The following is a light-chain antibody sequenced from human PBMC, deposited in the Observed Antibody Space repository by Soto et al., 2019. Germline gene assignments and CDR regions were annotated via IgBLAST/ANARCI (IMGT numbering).Light chain of an antibody. CDR3: QQYGSSGT. Sequence: IGLTQSPVTLSLSPGERATLSCRASQSVSNNYVAWYQQKPGQAPRLLIYGASNRATGIPDRCSGRGSGTDFTLTISRLEPEDFAVYYCQQYGSSGTFGQGTKVDI. J-gene: IGKJ1*01. CDR2: GAS. CDR1: QSVSNNY. V-gene: IGKV3-20*01.